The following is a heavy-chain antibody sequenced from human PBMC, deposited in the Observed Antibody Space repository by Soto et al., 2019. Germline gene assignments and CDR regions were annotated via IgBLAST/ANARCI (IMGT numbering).Heavy chain of an antibody. V-gene: IGHV4-31*03. CDR3: ARDLPRFGTPL. J-gene: IGHJ3*01. CDR1: GASVSSGDFY. D-gene: IGHD3-16*01. CDR2: IHRSGTT. Sequence: QVQLQESGPGLVKPSQTLSLTCTVSGASVSSGDFYWSWIRQHPGKALEWIGYIHRSGTTYYNPSLKSRVTISLDTSKNQFSLNLFSVSAADTAVYYCARDLPRFGTPLWGQGTMVTVSS.